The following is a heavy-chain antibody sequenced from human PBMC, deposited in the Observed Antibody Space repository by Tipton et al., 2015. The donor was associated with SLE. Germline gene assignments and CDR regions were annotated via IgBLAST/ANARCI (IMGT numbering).Heavy chain of an antibody. CDR1: GGSFSGYY. Sequence: TLSLTCAVYGGSFSGYYWGWIRQPPGKGLEWIGSIYYSGSTYYNPSLKSRVTISVDTSKNQFSLKLSSVTAADTAVYYCARQSGMAASDAFDIWGQGTMVTVSS. V-gene: IGHV4-39*01. D-gene: IGHD5-24*01. CDR3: ARQSGMAASDAFDI. J-gene: IGHJ3*02. CDR2: IYYSGST.